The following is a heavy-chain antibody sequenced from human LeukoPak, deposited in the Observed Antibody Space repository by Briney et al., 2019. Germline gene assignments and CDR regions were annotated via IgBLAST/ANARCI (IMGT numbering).Heavy chain of an antibody. J-gene: IGHJ4*02. V-gene: IGHV3-23*01. Sequence: GALRLSRAASGFTFSSYAMSWVRQAPGKGLEWVSAISGSGGSTYYADSVKGRFTISRDNSKNTLYLQMNSLRAEDTAVYYCAKDAPADIVVYYFDYWGQGALVTVSS. CDR3: AKDAPADIVVYYFDY. CDR2: ISGSGGST. CDR1: GFTFSSYA. D-gene: IGHD2-15*01.